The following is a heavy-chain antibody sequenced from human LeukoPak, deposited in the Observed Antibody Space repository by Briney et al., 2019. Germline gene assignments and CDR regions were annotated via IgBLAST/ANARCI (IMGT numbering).Heavy chain of an antibody. CDR1: GFTFSTFG. CDR2: ISSTSKYI. CDR3: ARDRAWIQLMPDY. V-gene: IGHV3-21*01. Sequence: GGSLRLSCEASGFTFSTFGMNWVRQAPGKGLEWVSSISSTSKYIHYADSVKGRFTISRDNAKNSLYLQMNSLRDDDTADYFCARDRAWIQLMPDYWGQGTLVAVSS. J-gene: IGHJ4*02. D-gene: IGHD5-18*01.